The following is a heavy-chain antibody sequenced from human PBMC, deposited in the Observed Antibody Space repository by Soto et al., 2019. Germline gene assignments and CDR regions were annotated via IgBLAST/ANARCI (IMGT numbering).Heavy chain of an antibody. V-gene: IGHV3-23*01. CDR2: ISASAVGT. CDR1: GFSFSNHA. J-gene: IGHJ4*02. Sequence: EVQLLDSGGGLVQPGGSLRLSCAASGFSFSNHAMSWVRQAPGKGLEWVSTISASAVGTYYADSVKGRFIISRDSSRNKLYLQMNSLRAEDTAVYYCVRRTGGATSNIWFDYWGQGTLVTVSS. CDR3: VRRTGGATSNIWFDY. D-gene: IGHD1-26*01.